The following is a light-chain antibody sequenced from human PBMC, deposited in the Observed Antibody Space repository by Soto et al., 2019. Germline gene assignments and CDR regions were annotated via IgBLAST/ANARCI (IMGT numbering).Light chain of an antibody. CDR2: KAS. V-gene: IGKV1-5*03. CDR1: QSIGDW. CDR3: QHYDSYSPTWT. Sequence: DIQMTQSPSTLSASVGDRVSITCRASQSIGDWLAWYQQKPGKAPKLLIYKASNLQSGVPSRFSGSGSGTDFTLTISSLQPADFATYYCQHYDSYSPTWTFGQGTKVDIK. J-gene: IGKJ1*01.